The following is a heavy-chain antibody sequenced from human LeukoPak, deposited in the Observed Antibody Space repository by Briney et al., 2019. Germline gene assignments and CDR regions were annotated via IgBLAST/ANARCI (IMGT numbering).Heavy chain of an antibody. J-gene: IGHJ5*02. CDR3: ARDRGYNYDFWSGNPLDWFDP. CDR2: ISSSSSYI. Sequence: GGSLRLSCAASGFTFSSYSMNWVRQAPGKGLEWVSSISSSSSYIYYADSVKGRFTISRDNAKNSLYLQMNSLRAEDTAVYYCARDRGYNYDFWSGNPLDWFDPWGQGTLVTVSS. V-gene: IGHV3-21*01. CDR1: GFTFSSYS. D-gene: IGHD3-3*01.